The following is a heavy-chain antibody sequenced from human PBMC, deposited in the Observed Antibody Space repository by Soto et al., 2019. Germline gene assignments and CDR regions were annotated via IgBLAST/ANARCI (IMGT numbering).Heavy chain of an antibody. D-gene: IGHD3-22*01. CDR1: GGSFSSGSYC. CDR3: ARARQYYDCELDP. Sequence: KTSETLSLTCTVSGGSFSSGSYCWSWIRQHPGKGLEWIGYIYYSGSTYYNPSLKSRVTMSADTSKNQFSLKLSSVTAADTAVYYCARARQYYDCELDPWGQGTLVTVSS. V-gene: IGHV4-31*03. J-gene: IGHJ5*02. CDR2: IYYSGST.